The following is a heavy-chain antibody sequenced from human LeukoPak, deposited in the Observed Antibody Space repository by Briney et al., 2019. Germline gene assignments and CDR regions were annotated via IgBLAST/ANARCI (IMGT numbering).Heavy chain of an antibody. CDR1: GGSISSGSYY. CDR3: ARGPDEQWLVPFDY. J-gene: IGHJ4*02. V-gene: IGHV4-61*02. CDR2: IYTSGST. D-gene: IGHD6-19*01. Sequence: SQTLSLTCTVSGGSISSGSYYWSWIRQPAGKGLEWIGRIYTSGSTNYNPSLKSRVTISVDTSKNQFSLKLSSVTAADTAGYYCARGPDEQWLVPFDYWGQGTLVTVSS.